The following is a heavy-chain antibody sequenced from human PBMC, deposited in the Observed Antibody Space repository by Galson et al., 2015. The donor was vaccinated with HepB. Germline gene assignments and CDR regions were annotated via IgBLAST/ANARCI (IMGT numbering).Heavy chain of an antibody. CDR3: ARSRGVPYYDFWSGYRYRGANSGYYYYGMDV. V-gene: IGHV3-53*01. CDR2: IYSGGST. J-gene: IGHJ6*02. D-gene: IGHD3-3*01. CDR1: GFTVSSNY. Sequence: SLRLSCAASGFTVSSNYMSWVRQAPGKGLEWVSVIYSGGSTYYADSVKGRFTISRDNSKNTLYLQMNSLRAEDTAVYYCARSRGVPYYDFWSGYRYRGANSGYYYYGMDVWGQGTTVTVSS.